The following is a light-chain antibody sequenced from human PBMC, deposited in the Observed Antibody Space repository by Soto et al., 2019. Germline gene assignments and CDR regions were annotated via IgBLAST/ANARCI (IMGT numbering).Light chain of an antibody. V-gene: IGKV3-11*01. CDR2: DAS. CDR3: QQYNNWPPG. Sequence: ENVLTQSPATLSLSPGERATLSCRASQSVSSNLAWYQQKPGQAPRLLIYDASKRATGIPARFSGSGSGTDFTLTISSLQPEDFAVYYCQQYNNWPPGFGQGTRLEIK. CDR1: QSVSSN. J-gene: IGKJ5*01.